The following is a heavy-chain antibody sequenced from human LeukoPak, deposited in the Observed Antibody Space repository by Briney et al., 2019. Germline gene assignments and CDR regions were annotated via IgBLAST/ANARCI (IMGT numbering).Heavy chain of an antibody. D-gene: IGHD3-22*01. Sequence: AASVKLSFTASGYTFTVYYMHWVRQAPGQGLEWMGWINPNSGGTNYTQKFQGRVTMTRDTSISTAYMELSRLRSDDTAVYYCARGSLWYDSSGYYDAFDIWGQGTMVTVSS. V-gene: IGHV1-2*02. J-gene: IGHJ3*02. CDR3: ARGSLWYDSSGYYDAFDI. CDR2: INPNSGGT. CDR1: GYTFTVYY.